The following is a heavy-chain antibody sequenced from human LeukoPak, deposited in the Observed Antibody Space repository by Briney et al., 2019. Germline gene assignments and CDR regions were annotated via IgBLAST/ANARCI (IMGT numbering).Heavy chain of an antibody. Sequence: GGSLRLPCTVSGFTVSSNSMGWVRQAPGKGLEWVSFIYSDNTHYSDSVKGRFAISRDNSKNTLYLQMNSLRAEDTAVYYCARRAGAYSHPYDYWGQGTLVTVSS. D-gene: IGHD4/OR15-4a*01. V-gene: IGHV3-53*01. J-gene: IGHJ4*02. CDR3: ARRAGAYSHPYDY. CDR2: IYSDNT. CDR1: GFTVSSNS.